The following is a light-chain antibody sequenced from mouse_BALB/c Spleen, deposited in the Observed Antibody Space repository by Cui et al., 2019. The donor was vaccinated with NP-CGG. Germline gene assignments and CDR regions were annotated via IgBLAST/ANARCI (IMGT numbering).Light chain of an antibody. V-gene: IGLV1*01. J-gene: IGLJ1*01. Sequence: QVVVNQEPAPATSPGETVTLTCRSSTGTGTTSNYANWVQEKPDHLFTSLISGTNNRAPGVPARFSGSLIGDKAALTITRAQTEDEAIYFCALWYNNHWVFGGGTKLTVL. CDR1: TGTGTTSNY. CDR3: ALWYNNHWV. CDR2: GTN.